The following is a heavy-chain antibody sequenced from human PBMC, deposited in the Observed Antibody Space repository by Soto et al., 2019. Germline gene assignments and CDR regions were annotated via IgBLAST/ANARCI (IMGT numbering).Heavy chain of an antibody. CDR3: ARVRVATISVDY. V-gene: IGHV4-59*01. D-gene: IGHD5-12*01. J-gene: IGHJ4*02. Sequence: PSETLSLTCTVSGGSISSYYWSWIRQPPGKGLEWIGYIYYSGSTNYNPSLKSRVTISVDTSKNQFSLKLSSVTAADTAVYYCARVRVATISVDYWGQGTLVTVSS. CDR1: GGSISSYY. CDR2: IYYSGST.